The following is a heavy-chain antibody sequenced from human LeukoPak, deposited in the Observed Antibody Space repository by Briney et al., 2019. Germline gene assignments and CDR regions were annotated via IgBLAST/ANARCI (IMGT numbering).Heavy chain of an antibody. CDR3: ARELHTSDAFDI. D-gene: IGHD5-18*01. CDR2: IIPIFGTA. CDR1: GGTFSSYA. Sequence: ASVKVSCKASGGTFSSYAISWVRQAPGQGLEWMGRIIPIFGTANYAQKFQGRVTITTDESTSTAYMGLSSLRSEDTAVYYCARELHTSDAFDIWGQGTMVTVSS. J-gene: IGHJ3*02. V-gene: IGHV1-69*05.